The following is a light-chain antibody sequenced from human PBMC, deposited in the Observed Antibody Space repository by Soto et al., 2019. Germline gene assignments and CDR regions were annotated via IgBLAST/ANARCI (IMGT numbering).Light chain of an antibody. CDR1: QSISSW. V-gene: IGKV1-5*01. Sequence: DIQMTQSPSTLSASVGDRVTITCRASQSISSWLAWYQQKPGKAPKLLIYDASSRATGIPDRFSGSGSGTDFTLTISRLEPEDFAVYHCQQYGDSPLTFGGGTKV. CDR3: QQYGDSPLT. J-gene: IGKJ4*01. CDR2: DAS.